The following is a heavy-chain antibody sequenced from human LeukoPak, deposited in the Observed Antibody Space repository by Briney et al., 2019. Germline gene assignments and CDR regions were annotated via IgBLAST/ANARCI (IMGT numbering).Heavy chain of an antibody. CDR1: GYTFTGYY. V-gene: IGHV1-2*02. D-gene: IGHD3-22*01. CDR3: ARGYSSGYYAAVCY. CDR2: INPNSGGT. Sequence: ASVKVSCKASGYTFTGYYMHWVRQAPGQGLEWMGWINPNSGGTNYAQKFQGRVTMTRDTSISTAYMELSRLRSDDTAVYYCARGYSSGYYAAVCYWGQGTLVTVSS. J-gene: IGHJ4*02.